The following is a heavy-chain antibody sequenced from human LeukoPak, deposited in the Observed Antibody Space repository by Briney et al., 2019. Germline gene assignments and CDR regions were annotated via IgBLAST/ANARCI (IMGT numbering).Heavy chain of an antibody. J-gene: IGHJ4*02. CDR3: ASAVVATSY. Sequence: GGSLRLSCAASGFTFSSYSMNWVRQAPGKGLERVSYISSSSTIYYADSVKGRFTISRDNAKNSLYLQMNSLRAEDTAVYYCASAVVATSYWGQGTLVTVSS. CDR2: ISSSSTI. CDR1: GFTFSSYS. V-gene: IGHV3-48*01. D-gene: IGHD5-12*01.